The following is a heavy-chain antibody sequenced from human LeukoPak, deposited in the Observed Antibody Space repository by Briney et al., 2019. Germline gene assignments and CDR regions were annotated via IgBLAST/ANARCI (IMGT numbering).Heavy chain of an antibody. J-gene: IGHJ4*02. V-gene: IGHV3-73*01. D-gene: IGHD2-8*01. Sequence: PGGSLRLSCAASGFTFISSAMHWVRQASGKGLEWVGRIRSKANSCATAYAASVKGRFTISRDNSKNSLYLQMNSLRTEDTALYYCAKDWGYYTNGACHNPIGYWGQGTLVTVSS. CDR3: AKDWGYYTNGACHNPIGY. CDR1: GFTFISSA. CDR2: IRSKANSCAT.